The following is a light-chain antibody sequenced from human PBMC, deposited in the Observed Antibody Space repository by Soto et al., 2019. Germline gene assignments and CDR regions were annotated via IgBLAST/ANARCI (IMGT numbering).Light chain of an antibody. CDR3: RSITSSSTYV. CDR1: SSDVGGFEY. V-gene: IGLV2-14*01. J-gene: IGLJ1*01. CDR2: DVT. Sequence: QSALSQPASVSGSPGQSITISCTGTSSDVGGFEYVSWYQHQPGKAPKLIIYDVTKRPSGVSNRFSGSKYGNTASLTISGIQAEDEGDYYCRSITSSSTYVFGTGRKVT.